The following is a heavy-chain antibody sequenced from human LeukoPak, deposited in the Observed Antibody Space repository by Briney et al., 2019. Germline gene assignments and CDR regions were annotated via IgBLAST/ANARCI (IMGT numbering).Heavy chain of an antibody. D-gene: IGHD3-10*01. J-gene: IGHJ4*02. V-gene: IGHV3-48*04. CDR1: GFTFSSRDW. CDR2: ISSSGSTI. CDR3: ARGEYGSGSYHIDY. Sequence: GGSLRLSCVASGFTFSSRDWMTWVRQAPGKGLEWVSSISSSGSTIYYADSVKGRFTISRDNAKNSVYLQVNSLRAEDTAVYYCARGEYGSGSYHIDYWGQGTLVTVSS.